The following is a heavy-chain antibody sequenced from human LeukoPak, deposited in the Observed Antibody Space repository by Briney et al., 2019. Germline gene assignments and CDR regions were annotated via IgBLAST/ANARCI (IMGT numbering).Heavy chain of an antibody. CDR1: GFSFSSYS. CDR3: ARRRDGGFDY. Sequence: PGGSLRLSCAASGFSFSSYSMNWVRQAPGKGLEWVSYISGSGNAKHYTDSVKGRFTISRDNAKNAPYLQMNSLRAEDTAVYYCARRRDGGFDYWGQGTLVTVSS. CDR2: ISGSGNAK. D-gene: IGHD5-24*01. V-gene: IGHV3-48*01. J-gene: IGHJ4*02.